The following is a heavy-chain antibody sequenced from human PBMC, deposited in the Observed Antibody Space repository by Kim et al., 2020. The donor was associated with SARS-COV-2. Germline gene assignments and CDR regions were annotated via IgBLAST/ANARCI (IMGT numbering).Heavy chain of an antibody. CDR2: FDPEDGET. Sequence: ASVKVSCKVSGYTLTELSMHWVRQAPGKGLEWMGGFDPEDGETIYAQKFQGRVTMTEDTSTDTAYMELSSLRSEDTAVYYCATHRGLRRPFDYWGQGTLVTVSS. J-gene: IGHJ4*02. V-gene: IGHV1-24*01. CDR3: ATHRGLRRPFDY. D-gene: IGHD5-12*01. CDR1: GYTLTELS.